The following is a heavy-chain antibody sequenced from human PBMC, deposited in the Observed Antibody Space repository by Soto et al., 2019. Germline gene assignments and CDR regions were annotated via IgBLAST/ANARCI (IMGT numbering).Heavy chain of an antibody. Sequence: QVQLVESGGGVVQPGRSLRLSCAASGFTFSSYGMHWVRQAPGKGLEWVAVISYDGSNKYYADSVKGRFTISRDNSKNTLYLQMNSLRAEDTAVYYCAKDRGYCSSTSCPKAYYYYYGMDVWGQGTTVTVSS. V-gene: IGHV3-30*18. CDR2: ISYDGSNK. CDR1: GFTFSSYG. J-gene: IGHJ6*02. CDR3: AKDRGYCSSTSCPKAYYYYYGMDV. D-gene: IGHD2-2*01.